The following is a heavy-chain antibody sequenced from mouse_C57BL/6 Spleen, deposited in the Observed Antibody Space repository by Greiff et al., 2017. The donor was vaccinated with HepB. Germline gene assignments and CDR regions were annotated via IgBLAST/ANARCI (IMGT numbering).Heavy chain of an antibody. J-gene: IGHJ4*01. D-gene: IGHD3-2*02. CDR1: GYTFTDYN. V-gene: IGHV1-18*01. CDR2: INPNNGGT. CDR3: ARSAQAYYAMDY. Sequence: VQLQQSGPELVKPGASVKIPCKASGYTFTDYNMDWVKQSHGKSLEWIGDINPNNGGTIYNQKFKGKATLTVDKSSSTAYMELRSLTSDDTAVYYCARSAQAYYAMDYWGQGTSVTVSS.